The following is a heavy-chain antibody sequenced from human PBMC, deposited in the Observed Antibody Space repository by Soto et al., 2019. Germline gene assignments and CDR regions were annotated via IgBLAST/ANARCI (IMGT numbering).Heavy chain of an antibody. CDR2: IRSKASGGTA. J-gene: IGHJ3*02. D-gene: IGHD3-16*01. CDR3: TRGLLGVRAFDM. Sequence: EVQLVESGGDLVQPGRYLRLSCTNSGFTFGDYAVSWLRQAPGKGLEWVSFIRSKASGGTAEYAESVKGRFTISRDYSKCIAYLQMNSLKTAATAVYSCTRGLLGVRAFDMWCQGTMVTVSS. CDR1: GFTFGDYA. V-gene: IGHV3-49*03.